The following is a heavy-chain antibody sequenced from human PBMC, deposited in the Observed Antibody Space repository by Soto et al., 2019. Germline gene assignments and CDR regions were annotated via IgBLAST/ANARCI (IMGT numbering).Heavy chain of an antibody. CDR2: ISYDGSNK. D-gene: IGHD2-15*01. Sequence: QVQLVESGGGVVQPGRSLRLSCAASGFTFSSYGMHWVRQAPGKGLEWVAVISYDGSNKYYADSVKGRFTISRDNSKNTLYLQMNSLRAEDTAVYYCAKDGVVVVAATQGYYYYYGMDVWGHGTTVTVSS. J-gene: IGHJ6*02. CDR3: AKDGVVVVAATQGYYYYYGMDV. V-gene: IGHV3-30*18. CDR1: GFTFSSYG.